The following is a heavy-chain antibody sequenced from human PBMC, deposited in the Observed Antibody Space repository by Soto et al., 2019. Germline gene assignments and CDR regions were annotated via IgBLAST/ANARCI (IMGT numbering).Heavy chain of an antibody. D-gene: IGHD2-2*01. CDR3: ARVYCSSTSCLGAEYFQH. Sequence: ASVKVSCKASGYTFTSYYMHWVRQAPGQGLEWMGIINPSGGSTSYAQKFQGRVTMTRDTSTSTVYMELSSLRSEDTAVYYCARVYCSSTSCLGAEYFQHWGQGTLVTVSS. CDR2: INPSGGST. V-gene: IGHV1-46*03. J-gene: IGHJ1*01. CDR1: GYTFTSYY.